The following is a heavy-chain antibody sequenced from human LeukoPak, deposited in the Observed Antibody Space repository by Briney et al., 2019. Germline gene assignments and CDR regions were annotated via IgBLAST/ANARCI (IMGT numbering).Heavy chain of an antibody. V-gene: IGHV3-48*03. D-gene: IGHD2-2*01. CDR3: ARDFVVVVPAAMRFYYYYGMDV. CDR2: ISSSGSTI. J-gene: IGHJ6*02. Sequence: SGGSLRLSCAASGFTFSSYEMNWVRQAPGKGLEWVSYISSSGSTIYYADSVKGRFTISRDKAKNSMYLPMNSLRAEDTAVYYCARDFVVVVPAAMRFYYYYGMDVWGQGTTVTVSS. CDR1: GFTFSSYE.